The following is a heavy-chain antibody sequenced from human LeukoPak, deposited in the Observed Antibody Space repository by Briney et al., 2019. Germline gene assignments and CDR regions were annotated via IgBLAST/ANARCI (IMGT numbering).Heavy chain of an antibody. D-gene: IGHD2-2*01. V-gene: IGHV3-11*01. CDR1: GFTFSDYY. J-gene: IGHJ4*02. CDR2: ISSRGSTI. CDR3: ARDFVAKGARVNRSSTSCYLYSSSWPSDY. Sequence: GGSLRLSCAASGFTFSDYYMSWIRQAPGKGLEWVSYISSRGSTIYYADSVKGRFTISRDNAKNSLYLQMNSLRAEDTAVYYCARDFVAKGARVNRSSTSCYLYSSSWPSDYWGQGTLVTVPS.